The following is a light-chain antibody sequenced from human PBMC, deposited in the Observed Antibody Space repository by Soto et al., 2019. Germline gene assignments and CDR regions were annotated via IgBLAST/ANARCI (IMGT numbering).Light chain of an antibody. CDR1: QSVLYSSNNNNY. Sequence: DIVMTQSPDSLAVSLGERATINCKYSQSVLYSSNNNNYLAWYQQKPGQPPKLLIYWASTRESGVPDRFSGSGSRTDFTLAISSLQVEDVAVYYCQQHYNAPFTFGGGTRVEIK. J-gene: IGKJ4*01. V-gene: IGKV4-1*01. CDR2: WAS. CDR3: QQHYNAPFT.